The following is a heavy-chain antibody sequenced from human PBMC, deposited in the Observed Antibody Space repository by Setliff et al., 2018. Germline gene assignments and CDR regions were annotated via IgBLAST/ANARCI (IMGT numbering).Heavy chain of an antibody. CDR2: IIPILGIA. V-gene: IGHV1-69*10. Sequence: GASVKVSCKASGGTFSSYAISWVRQAPGQGLEWMGGIIPILGIANYAQKFQGRVTMTRNTSISTAYMELSSLRSEDTAVYYCAALPNLQLRWTERVPYWGQGTLVTVSS. CDR1: GGTFSSYA. J-gene: IGHJ4*02. CDR3: AALPNLQLRWTERVPY. D-gene: IGHD4-17*01.